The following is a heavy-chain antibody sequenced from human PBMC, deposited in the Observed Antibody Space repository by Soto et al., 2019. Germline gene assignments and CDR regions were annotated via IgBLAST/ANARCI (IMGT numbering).Heavy chain of an antibody. CDR2: INNDGSSI. D-gene: IGHD3-10*01. CDR1: GFTFSSYW. J-gene: IGHJ5*02. V-gene: IGHV3-74*01. Sequence: GGSLRLSCAASGFTFSSYWMHWVRQAPGKGLVWVSRINNDGSSISYADSVKGRFTISRDNAKNTLYLQMNSLRVEDTAVYYCAKVGYYGSGSLGFDPWGQGTLVTVSS. CDR3: AKVGYYGSGSLGFDP.